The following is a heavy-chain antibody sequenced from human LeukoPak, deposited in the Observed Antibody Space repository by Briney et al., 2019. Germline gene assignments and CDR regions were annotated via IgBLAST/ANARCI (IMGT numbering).Heavy chain of an antibody. CDR2: INHSGST. CDR3: ARGRYYYGSGSYYPLFDY. Sequence: SETLSLTCAVYGGSFSGYYWSWIRQPPGKGLEWIGEINHSGSTNYNPSLKSRVTISVDTSKNQFSLKLSSVTAADTAVYYCARGRYYYGSGSYYPLFDYWGQGTLVTVSS. CDR1: GGSFSGYY. D-gene: IGHD3-10*01. J-gene: IGHJ4*02. V-gene: IGHV4-34*01.